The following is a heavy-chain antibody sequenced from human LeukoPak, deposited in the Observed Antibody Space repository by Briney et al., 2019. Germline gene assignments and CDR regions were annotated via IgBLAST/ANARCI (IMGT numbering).Heavy chain of an antibody. CDR2: KYYSGTT. J-gene: IGHJ4*02. CDR3: ATHTTSYGEDY. D-gene: IGHD4/OR15-4a*01. CDR1: GGSINNCY. V-gene: IGHV4-59*01. Sequence: SETLSLTCTVSGGSINNCYWSWIRQPPGKGLEWIGYKYYSGTTKYNPSLKSRVTISLDTSKNQFSLKLTPVTTADTAVYYCATHTTSYGEDYWGQGALVTVSS.